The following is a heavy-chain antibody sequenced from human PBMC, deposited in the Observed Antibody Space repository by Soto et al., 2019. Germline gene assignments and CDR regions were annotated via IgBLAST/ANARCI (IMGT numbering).Heavy chain of an antibody. CDR1: WFTLGDYE. Sequence: XGSLRLTFAASWFTLGDYEMSWIRQAPGKGLEWISYISSTSTYTNYADSAKGRLTISRDNAKNSLYLQMNSLRAEDTAIYYCARAMAGPFDYWGQGTLVTVSS. D-gene: IGHD2-8*01. CDR3: ARAMAGPFDY. V-gene: IGHV3-11*06. J-gene: IGHJ4*02. CDR2: ISSTSTYT.